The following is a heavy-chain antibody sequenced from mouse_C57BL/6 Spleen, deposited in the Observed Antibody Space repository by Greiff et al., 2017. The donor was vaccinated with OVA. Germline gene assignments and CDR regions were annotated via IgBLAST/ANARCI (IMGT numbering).Heavy chain of an antibody. J-gene: IGHJ4*01. V-gene: IGHV5-16*01. D-gene: IGHD2-4*01. Sequence: EVQVVESEGGLVQPGSSMKLSCTASGFTFSDYYMAWVRQVPEKGLEWVANINYDGSSTYYLDSLKSRFIISRDNAKNILYLQMSSLKSEDTATYYCAREEDYDYDVRAMDYWGQGTSVTVSS. CDR2: INYDGSST. CDR1: GFTFSDYY. CDR3: AREEDYDYDVRAMDY.